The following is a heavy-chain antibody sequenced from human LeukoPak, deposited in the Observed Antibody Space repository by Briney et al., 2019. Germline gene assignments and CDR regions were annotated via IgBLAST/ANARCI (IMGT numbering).Heavy chain of an antibody. CDR3: ASAGDDYRYFDY. J-gene: IGHJ4*02. CDR1: GYSISSGYY. V-gene: IGHV4-38-2*01. CDR2: IYHSGST. D-gene: IGHD4-11*01. Sequence: PSETLSLTXAVSGYSISSGYYWGWIRQPPGKGLEWIGSIYHSGSTYYNPSLKSRLTISVDTSKNQFSLKLSSVTAADTAVYYCASAGDDYRYFDYWGQGTLVTVSS.